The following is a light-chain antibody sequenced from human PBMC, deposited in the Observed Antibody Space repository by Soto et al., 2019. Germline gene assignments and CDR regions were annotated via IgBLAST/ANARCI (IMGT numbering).Light chain of an antibody. V-gene: IGKV3-11*01. CDR1: QSVNSY. CDR2: DAS. Sequence: EIVLTQSPATLSLSPGERATLSCRASQSVNSYLAWYQQKPGQGPRLLIYDASNRATGIPARFSGSGSGTDFTLTISSLEPEGFAVYYCQQRSNWPALTFGGGTKVEIK. CDR3: QQRSNWPALT. J-gene: IGKJ4*01.